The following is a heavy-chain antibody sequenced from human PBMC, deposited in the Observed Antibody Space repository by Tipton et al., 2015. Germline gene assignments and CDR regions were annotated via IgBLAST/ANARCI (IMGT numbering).Heavy chain of an antibody. Sequence: TLSLTCDVSGYSISSGYYWGWIRQPPGKGLEWIGSIFHRGDTSYNPSLKSRVTISLDTSKNQFSLKLNSVTAADTAVYYCAKEVQYGGSYYVNYWGQGTLVTVSS. V-gene: IGHV4-38-2*02. CDR2: IFHRGDT. J-gene: IGHJ4*02. CDR1: GYSISSGYY. D-gene: IGHD1-26*01. CDR3: AKEVQYGGSYYVNY.